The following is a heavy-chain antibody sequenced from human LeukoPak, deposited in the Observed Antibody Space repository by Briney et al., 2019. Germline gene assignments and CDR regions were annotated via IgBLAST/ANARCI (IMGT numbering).Heavy chain of an antibody. J-gene: IGHJ3*02. D-gene: IGHD6-19*01. CDR3: SRSSRLAVAGYAFDI. CDR2: IKASGGST. CDR1: GYTFTSYY. V-gene: IGHV1-46*01. Sequence: GASVKVSCKASGYTFTSYYMHWVRQAPGQGLEWMGVIKASGGSTNYAHKFQGRVNITRDLSTHTVYLELSSRRAEDTAVYYCSRSSRLAVAGYAFDIWGQGTMVTVSS.